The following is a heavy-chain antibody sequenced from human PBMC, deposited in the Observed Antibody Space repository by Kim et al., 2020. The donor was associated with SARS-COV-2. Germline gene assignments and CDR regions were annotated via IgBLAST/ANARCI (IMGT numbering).Heavy chain of an antibody. J-gene: IGHJ3*02. D-gene: IGHD3-10*01. V-gene: IGHV4-39*07. Sequence: RVTISVDTSKNQFSLKLSSVTAADTAVYYCARDFVRYYYGSGSYPDAFDIWGQGTMVTVSS. CDR3: ARDFVRYYYGSGSYPDAFDI.